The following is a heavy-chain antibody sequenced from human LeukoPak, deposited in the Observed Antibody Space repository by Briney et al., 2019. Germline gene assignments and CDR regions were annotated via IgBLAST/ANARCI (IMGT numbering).Heavy chain of an antibody. V-gene: IGHV4-4*02. D-gene: IGHD6-19*01. CDR3: ARRQWLVRYNWFDP. J-gene: IGHJ5*02. CDR1: GGSISSSNW. Sequence: SGTLSLTCAVSGGSISSSNWWSWVRPPPGKGLEWIGEIYHSGSTNYNPSLKSRVTISVDKSKNQFSLKLSSVTAADTAVYYCARRQWLVRYNWFDPWGQGTLVTVSS. CDR2: IYHSGST.